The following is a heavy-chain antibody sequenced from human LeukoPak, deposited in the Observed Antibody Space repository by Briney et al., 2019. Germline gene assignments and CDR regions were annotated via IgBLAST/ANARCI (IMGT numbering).Heavy chain of an antibody. CDR3: AREDSPKLIRFDY. V-gene: IGHV3-11*04. CDR1: GFTFSDYY. CDR2: FSSSGSTI. D-gene: IGHD6-6*01. J-gene: IGHJ4*02. Sequence: PGGSLRLSCAASGFTFSDYYMSWIRQAPGKGLEWVSYFSSSGSTIYYADSVKGRFTISRDNAKNSLYLQMNSLRAEDTAVYYCAREDSPKLIRFDYWGQGTLVTVSS.